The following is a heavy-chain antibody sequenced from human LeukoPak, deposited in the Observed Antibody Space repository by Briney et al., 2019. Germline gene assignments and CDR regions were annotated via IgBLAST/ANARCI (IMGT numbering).Heavy chain of an antibody. V-gene: IGHV4-59*01. CDR3: ARQSISGSSLSYFDY. CDR2: IYDSGST. J-gene: IGHJ4*02. CDR1: GGYISSYY. D-gene: IGHD3-22*01. Sequence: SETLSLTCTVSGGYISSYYWIWIREPPGKGLEWIGNIYDSGSTNYNPSLKSRVTISVDTSKNQCSLKLSSVTAADTAVYYCARQSISGSSLSYFDYWGEGTLVNVSS.